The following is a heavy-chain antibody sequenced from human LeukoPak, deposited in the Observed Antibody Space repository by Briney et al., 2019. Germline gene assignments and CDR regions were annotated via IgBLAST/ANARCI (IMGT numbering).Heavy chain of an antibody. V-gene: IGHV1-18*01. CDR2: ISAYNGNT. J-gene: IGHJ5*02. CDR1: GYTFTSYG. CDR3: ARDLFESHWYAAGTNWFDP. Sequence: ASVKVSCKASGYTFTSYGISWVRPAPGQGLEWMGWISAYNGNTNYAQKLQGRVTMTTDTSTSTAYMELRSLRSDDTAVYYCARDLFESHWYAAGTNWFDPWGQGTLVTVSS. D-gene: IGHD6-13*01.